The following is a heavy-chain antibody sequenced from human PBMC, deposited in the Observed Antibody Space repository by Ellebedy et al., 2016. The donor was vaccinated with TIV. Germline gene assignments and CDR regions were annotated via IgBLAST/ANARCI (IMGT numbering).Heavy chain of an antibody. Sequence: GESLKISCAASGFTFSSYEMNWVRQAPGKGLEWVSYISSGGYTIFYADSVKGRFTISRDNAKNSVYLQMNSLRAEDTAAYYCARDHYCGGDCFPYYYYGMDVWGQGTTVTVSS. CDR2: ISSGGYTI. V-gene: IGHV3-48*03. CDR3: ARDHYCGGDCFPYYYYGMDV. CDR1: GFTFSSYE. D-gene: IGHD2-21*02. J-gene: IGHJ6*02.